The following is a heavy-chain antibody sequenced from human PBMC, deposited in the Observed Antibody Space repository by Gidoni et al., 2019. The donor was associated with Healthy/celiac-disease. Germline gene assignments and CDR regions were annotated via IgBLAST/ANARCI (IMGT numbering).Heavy chain of an antibody. Sequence: QVQLVQSGAEVKKPGASVKVSCKASGYTFTGYYMHWVRQAPGQGLEWMGWINPNSGGTNYAQKFQGRVTMTRDTSISTAYMELSRLRSDDTAVYYCARGRVVVVAATVYFQHWGQGTLVTVSS. CDR2: INPNSGGT. CDR3: ARGRVVVVAATVYFQH. J-gene: IGHJ1*01. CDR1: GYTFTGYY. D-gene: IGHD2-15*01. V-gene: IGHV1-2*02.